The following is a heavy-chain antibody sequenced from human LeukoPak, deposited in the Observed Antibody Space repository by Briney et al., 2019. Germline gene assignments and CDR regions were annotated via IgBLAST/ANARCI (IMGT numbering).Heavy chain of an antibody. J-gene: IGHJ4*02. Sequence: GGSLRLSCAASGLNFSVYYMTWIRQAPGNGLEWLSHISKTGTTVYYADSVKGRFTISRDNAKNSLYLHMNSLRAEDTAVYSCAAGVALDYWGQGALVTVSS. CDR1: GLNFSVYY. CDR2: ISKTGTTV. D-gene: IGHD3-3*01. CDR3: AAGVALDY. V-gene: IGHV3-11*01.